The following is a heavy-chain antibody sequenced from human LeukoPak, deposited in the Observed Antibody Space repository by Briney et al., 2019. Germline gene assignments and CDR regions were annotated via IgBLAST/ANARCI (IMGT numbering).Heavy chain of an antibody. D-gene: IGHD2-2*01. CDR1: GGTFSSYA. CDR3: ATSEYCSSTSCYFFAFDI. J-gene: IGHJ3*02. Sequence: SVKVSCKASGGTFSSYAISWVRQAPGQGLEWMGGIIPIFGTANYAQKFQGRVTITTDESTSTAYMELSSVRSEDTAVYYCATSEYCSSTSCYFFAFDIWGQGTMVTVSS. V-gene: IGHV1-69*05. CDR2: IIPIFGTA.